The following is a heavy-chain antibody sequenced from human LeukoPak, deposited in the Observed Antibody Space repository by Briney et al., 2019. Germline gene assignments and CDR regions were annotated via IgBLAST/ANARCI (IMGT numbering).Heavy chain of an antibody. V-gene: IGHV4-59*01. Sequence: SETLSLTCTVSGGSISSYYWSWLRQPPGKGMEWIGYIYYSGSTNYNPSLKSRVTISVDTSKNQFSLKLSSVTAADTAVYYCARAVGIQLWGDGYYMDVWGKGTTVTVSS. CDR2: IYYSGST. D-gene: IGHD5-18*01. J-gene: IGHJ6*03. CDR3: ARAVGIQLWGDGYYMDV. CDR1: GGSISSYY.